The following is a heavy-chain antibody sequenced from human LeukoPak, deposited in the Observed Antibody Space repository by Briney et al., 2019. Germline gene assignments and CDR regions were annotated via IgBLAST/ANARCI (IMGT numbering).Heavy chain of an antibody. D-gene: IGHD3-22*01. CDR3: ARDWHYYDSSGYSNFDY. V-gene: IGHV3-48*01. Sequence: GGSLRLSCAASGFTFSSYSMNWVRQAPGKGLEWVSYISNSGTTIYYADSVKGQFTISRDNAKNSLYLQMNSLRAEDTAVYYCARDWHYYDSSGYSNFDYWGQGTLVTVSS. J-gene: IGHJ4*02. CDR1: GFTFSSYS. CDR2: ISNSGTTI.